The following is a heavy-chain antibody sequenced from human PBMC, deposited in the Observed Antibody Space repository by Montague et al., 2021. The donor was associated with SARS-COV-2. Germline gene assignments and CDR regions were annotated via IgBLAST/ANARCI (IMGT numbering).Heavy chain of an antibody. V-gene: IGHV3-7*01. D-gene: IGHD6-19*01. CDR3: ARDPNSSGGNMGSF. CDR1: GFAFSSSW. J-gene: IGHJ4*01. Sequence: SLRLSCAASGFAFSSSWMSWVRQSPGKGLEWVALMKYDGSEKYYVDSVKGRFTISRDNARRSVFLQMNSLRAEDTAVYFCARDPNSSGGNMGSFWGRGTLVSVSS. CDR2: MKYDGSEK.